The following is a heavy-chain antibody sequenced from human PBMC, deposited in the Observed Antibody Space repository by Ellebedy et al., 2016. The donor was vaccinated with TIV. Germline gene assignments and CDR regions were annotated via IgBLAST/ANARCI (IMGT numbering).Heavy chain of an antibody. Sequence: MPSETLSLTCTVSGGSINSYYWSWIRQPPGKGLEWIGYIYYSGSTKYNPSFKSRVTISVDTSKNQFSLKMSSVTAADTAVYYCARYGYSNDFDHWGQGTLVTVSS. CDR3: ARYGYSNDFDH. V-gene: IGHV4-59*01. J-gene: IGHJ4*02. CDR1: GGSINSYY. CDR2: IYYSGST. D-gene: IGHD6-13*01.